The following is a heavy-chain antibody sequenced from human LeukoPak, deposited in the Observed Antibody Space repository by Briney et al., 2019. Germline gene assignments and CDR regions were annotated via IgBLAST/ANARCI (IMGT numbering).Heavy chain of an antibody. J-gene: IGHJ2*01. V-gene: IGHV1/OR15-1*04. Sequence: ASVTASCKASGYIFTDYYMHWVRQAPGQELGWMGRINPNSGGTNYAQKFQGRVTMTRDTSISTAYMELSRLRSDDTAAYYCARDGELPVGYFDLWGRGTLVTVSS. CDR3: ARDGELPVGYFDL. CDR2: INPNSGGT. D-gene: IGHD2-21*01. CDR1: GYIFTDYY.